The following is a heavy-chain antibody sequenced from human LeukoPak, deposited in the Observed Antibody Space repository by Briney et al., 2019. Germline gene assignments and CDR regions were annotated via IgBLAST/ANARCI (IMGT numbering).Heavy chain of an antibody. CDR2: INHSGST. J-gene: IGHJ3*02. Sequence: NPSETLSLTCALYGGSFSGYYWSWIRQPPGKGLEWIGEINHSGSTNYNPSLKSRVTISVDTSKNQFSLKLSSVTAADTAVYYCAREGYDFWSGYYPDAFDIWGQGTMVTVSS. CDR3: AREGYDFWSGYYPDAFDI. V-gene: IGHV4-34*01. D-gene: IGHD3-3*01. CDR1: GGSFSGYY.